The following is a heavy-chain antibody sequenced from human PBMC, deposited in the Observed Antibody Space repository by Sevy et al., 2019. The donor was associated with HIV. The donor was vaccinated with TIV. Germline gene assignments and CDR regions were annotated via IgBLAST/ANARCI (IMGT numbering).Heavy chain of an antibody. CDR1: GFTFSTYA. CDR3: AKGRTGET. D-gene: IGHD7-27*01. Sequence: GGSLRLSCAASGFTFSTYAMSWVRQAPGKGLELVSAISSSDDNTYYADSVKVRFTISRGNSGNTLCLQMNSLRAEDTAVYYCAKGRTGETWGQGTRVTVSS. V-gene: IGHV3-23*01. J-gene: IGHJ4*02. CDR2: ISSSDDNT.